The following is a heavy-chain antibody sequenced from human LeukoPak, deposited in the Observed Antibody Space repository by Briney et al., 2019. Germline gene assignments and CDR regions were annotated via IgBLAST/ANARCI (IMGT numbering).Heavy chain of an antibody. CDR2: FYVGGAT. J-gene: IGHJ4*02. Sequence: PGGSLRLSCAVSGFSVTNNYMSWVRQAPGKGLEWVSVFYVGGATYYADSVKGRFTISRDNSENTLYLQMKSLRAEDTAVYYCARGDGYNFFDYWGQGTLVTVPS. D-gene: IGHD5-24*01. V-gene: IGHV3-53*01. CDR1: GFSVTNNY. CDR3: ARGDGYNFFDY.